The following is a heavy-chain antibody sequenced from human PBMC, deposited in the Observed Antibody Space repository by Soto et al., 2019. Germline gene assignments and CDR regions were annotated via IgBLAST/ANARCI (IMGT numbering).Heavy chain of an antibody. CDR3: AKDIGGVDTGNYGMDV. CDR1: GGSISSTNW. V-gene: IGHV4-4*02. Sequence: SETLSLTCTVSGGSISSTNWWTWVRQTPGKGLQWIGEIYQSGSTNYNPSLKSRVTISLDKSKNTLYLQMNSLRPEDTAVYYCAKDIGGVDTGNYGMDVWGQGTTVTVSS. D-gene: IGHD5-18*01. CDR2: IYQSGST. J-gene: IGHJ6*02.